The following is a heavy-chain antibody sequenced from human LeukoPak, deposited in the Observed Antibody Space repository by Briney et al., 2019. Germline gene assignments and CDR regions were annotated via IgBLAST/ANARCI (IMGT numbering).Heavy chain of an antibody. V-gene: IGHV1-69*05. CDR1: GGTFSSYA. J-gene: IGHJ5*02. Sequence: SVKVSCKASGGTFSSYAISWVRQAPGQGLEWMGGIIPIFGTANYAQKFQGRVTITRDTSASTAYMELSSLRSEDMAVYYCARGKGTYYYGSGSPNWFDPWGQGTLVTVSS. D-gene: IGHD3-10*01. CDR2: IIPIFGTA. CDR3: ARGKGTYYYGSGSPNWFDP.